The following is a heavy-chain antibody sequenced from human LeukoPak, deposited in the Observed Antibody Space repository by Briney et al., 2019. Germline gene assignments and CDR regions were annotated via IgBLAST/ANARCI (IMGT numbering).Heavy chain of an antibody. Sequence: KASETLSLTCSVSGDSISGYYWSWIRQPPGKGLEWIGYIYYSGSTNYNPSLKSRVTISVDTSKNQFSLKLSSVTAADTAVYYCARAVAVPINWFDPWGQGTLVTVSS. CDR3: ARAVAVPINWFDP. CDR2: IYYSGST. D-gene: IGHD6-19*01. CDR1: GDSISGYY. J-gene: IGHJ5*02. V-gene: IGHV4-59*01.